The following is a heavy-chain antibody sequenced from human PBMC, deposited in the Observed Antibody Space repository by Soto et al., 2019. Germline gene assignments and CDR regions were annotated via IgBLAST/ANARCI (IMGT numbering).Heavy chain of an antibody. CDR1: GGTFSSYA. Sequence: QVQLVQSGAEVKKPGSSVKVSCKASGGTFSSYAISWVRQAPGQGLEWMGGIIPIFGTANYAQKFQGRVTITADESTSPAYLELXSLRSEDTAVYYCARPELTGDYSNYGGVGYYGMDVWGQGTTVTVSS. CDR2: IIPIFGTA. V-gene: IGHV1-69*12. J-gene: IGHJ6*02. D-gene: IGHD4-4*01. CDR3: ARPELTGDYSNYGGVGYYGMDV.